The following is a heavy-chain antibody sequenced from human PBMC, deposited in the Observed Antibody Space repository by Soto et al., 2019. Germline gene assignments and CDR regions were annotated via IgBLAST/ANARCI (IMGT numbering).Heavy chain of an antibody. D-gene: IGHD1-26*01. V-gene: IGHV5-51*01. CDR3: ARATWEFLDPHSFDR. CDR1: GYSFTNYW. Sequence: GESLKISCKGSGYSFTNYWIGWVRQMPGKGLEWMGIIFPGDSDTRYSPSFRGQVTISADTSISTAYLQWSSLRASDTAIYYCARATWEFLDPHSFDRWGPGTQLTVS. CDR2: IFPGDSDT. J-gene: IGHJ4*02.